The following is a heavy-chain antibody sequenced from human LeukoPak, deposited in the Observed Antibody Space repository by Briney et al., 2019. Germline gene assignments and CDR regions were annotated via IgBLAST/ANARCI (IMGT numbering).Heavy chain of an antibody. V-gene: IGHV4-39*02. CDR2: IYYSGST. Sequence: PSETLSLTCTVSGGSINSSYYYWGWIRQPPGKGLEWIGSIYYSGSTYHNPSLKSRVTISVDTSKNQFSLKLSSVTAADTAVYYCARDRGVEVPATIDWFDPWGQGTLVTVSS. D-gene: IGHD2-2*01. CDR1: GGSINSSYYY. J-gene: IGHJ5*02. CDR3: ARDRGVEVPATIDWFDP.